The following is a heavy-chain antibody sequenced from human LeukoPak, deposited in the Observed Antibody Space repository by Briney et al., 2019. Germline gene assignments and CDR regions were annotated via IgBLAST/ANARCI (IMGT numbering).Heavy chain of an antibody. V-gene: IGHV3-74*01. J-gene: IGHJ4*02. CDR2: INNDGSIT. CDR1: GFTFSSYW. D-gene: IGHD6-19*01. Sequence: GGSLRLSCAASGFTFSSYWIHCVRQAPGKGLVCVSRINNDGSITNYADSVRGRFTISRDNAKNTLYLQMNSLRAEDTAMYYCARTRSSGWYRRYYFDYWGQGTLVTVSS. CDR3: ARTRSSGWYRRYYFDY.